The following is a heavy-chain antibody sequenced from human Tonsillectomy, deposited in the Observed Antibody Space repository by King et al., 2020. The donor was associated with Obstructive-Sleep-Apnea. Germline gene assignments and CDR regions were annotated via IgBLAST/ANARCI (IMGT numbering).Heavy chain of an antibody. J-gene: IGHJ4*02. Sequence: VQLVQSGAEVKKPGASVRVSCKASGDTFPGDYIHWVRQAPGQGFEWMGWIIVCSGATHYAQKFQDRISITRDISIKTVYMDLSSLTSDDTAIFYCASLSTDWGQGTLVTVSS. CDR2: IIVCSGAT. D-gene: IGHD2-21*02. CDR3: ASLSTD. V-gene: IGHV1-2*02. CDR1: GDTFPGDY.